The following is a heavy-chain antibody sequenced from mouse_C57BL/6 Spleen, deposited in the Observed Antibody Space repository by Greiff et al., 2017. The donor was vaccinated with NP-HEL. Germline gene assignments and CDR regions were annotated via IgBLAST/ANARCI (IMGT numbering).Heavy chain of an antibody. CDR1: GYTFTSYW. J-gene: IGHJ4*01. CDR3: ARRDGDYAMDY. CDR2: IYPGSGST. D-gene: IGHD2-13*01. Sequence: QVQLQQPGAELVKPGASVKMSCKASGYTFTSYWITWVKQRPGQGLEWIGDIYPGSGSTNYNEKFKSKATLTVGTSSSTAYMQLSSLTSEDSAVYYCARRDGDYAMDYWGQGTSVTVSS. V-gene: IGHV1-55*01.